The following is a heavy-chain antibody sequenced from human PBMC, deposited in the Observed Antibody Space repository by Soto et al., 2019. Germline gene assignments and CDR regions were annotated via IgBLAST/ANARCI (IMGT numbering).Heavy chain of an antibody. Sequence: ASVKVSCKASGYTFTGYAMHWVRQAPGQRLEWMGWINAGNGNTKYSQKFQGKVTITRDTSASAAKMEMSNLNYEDTALYYCAREVRVRGFAFDIWGQGTMVTVSS. D-gene: IGHD3-3*01. CDR1: GYTFTGYA. CDR3: AREVRVRGFAFDI. V-gene: IGHV1-3*01. CDR2: INAGNGNT. J-gene: IGHJ3*02.